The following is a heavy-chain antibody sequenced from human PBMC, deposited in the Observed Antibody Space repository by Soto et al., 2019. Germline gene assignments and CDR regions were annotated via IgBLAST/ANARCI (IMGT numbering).Heavy chain of an antibody. CDR3: AKGHGSSWYWFGP. D-gene: IGHD6-13*01. J-gene: IGHJ5*02. CDR1: GFTVSRNY. Sequence: GGSLRLSCAASGFTVSRNYRSCVRQAPGKGLEWVSAISGSGGSTYYADSMKGRFTISRDNSKNTLYLQMNNLRAEDTAVYYCAKGHGSSWYWFGPWGQVNLVTVSS. CDR2: ISGSGGST. V-gene: IGHV3-23*01.